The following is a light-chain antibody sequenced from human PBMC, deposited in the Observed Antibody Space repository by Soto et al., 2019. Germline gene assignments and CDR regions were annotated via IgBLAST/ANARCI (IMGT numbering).Light chain of an antibody. Sequence: IVLTQSPGTLSLSPGERATLSCRATQSVSSSFLASYQQRPGQAPRLLIFGASNRATGIPDRFSGSGSETDFSLTNTSLEPEDCAVYYCQQYGNSITFGGGTKVDIK. CDR3: QQYGNSIT. CDR2: GAS. J-gene: IGKJ4*01. CDR1: QSVSSSF. V-gene: IGKV3-20*01.